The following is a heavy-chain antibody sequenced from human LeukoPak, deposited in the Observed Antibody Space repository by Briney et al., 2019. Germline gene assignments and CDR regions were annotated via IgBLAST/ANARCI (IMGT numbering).Heavy chain of an antibody. D-gene: IGHD6-19*01. CDR2: IYSGDST. J-gene: IGHJ3*02. Sequence: PGGSLRLSCVASGFTVSSNYISWVRQAPGEGLEWVSLIYSGDSTYYADSVKGRFTISRDNSKNTLYLQMNSLRAEDTAVYYCARGIRSGWTDAFDIWGQGTMVTVSS. V-gene: IGHV3-66*01. CDR1: GFTVSSNY. CDR3: ARGIRSGWTDAFDI.